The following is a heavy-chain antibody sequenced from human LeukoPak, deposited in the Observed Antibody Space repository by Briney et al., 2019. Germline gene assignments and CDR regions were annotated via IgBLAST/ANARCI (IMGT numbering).Heavy chain of an antibody. D-gene: IGHD3-10*01. CDR1: GGSISSYY. CDR3: ARDNSAYYYGSGSYNWFDP. Sequence: SETLSLTCNVSGGSISSYYWSWIRQPAGKGLEWIGRIYTSGSTNYNPSLKSRVTMSVDTSKNQFSLKLSSVTAADTAVYYCARDNSAYYYGSGSYNWFDPWGQGTLVTVSS. J-gene: IGHJ5*02. V-gene: IGHV4-4*07. CDR2: IYTSGST.